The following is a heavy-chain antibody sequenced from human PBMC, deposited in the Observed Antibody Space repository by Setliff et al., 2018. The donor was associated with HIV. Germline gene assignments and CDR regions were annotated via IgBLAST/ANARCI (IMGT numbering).Heavy chain of an antibody. D-gene: IGHD2-8*02. CDR1: GGSISSGIYY. CDR3: ARAPTGVTNAFDI. J-gene: IGHJ3*02. Sequence: SETLSLTCTVSGGSISSGIYYWIWIRQPAGKGLEWIGHVYTTGGTNYNPSLESRLTISVDTSRNPFSLRLSSVTAADTAVYYCARAPTGVTNAFDIWGQGTMVTVSS. V-gene: IGHV4-61*09. CDR2: VYTTGGT.